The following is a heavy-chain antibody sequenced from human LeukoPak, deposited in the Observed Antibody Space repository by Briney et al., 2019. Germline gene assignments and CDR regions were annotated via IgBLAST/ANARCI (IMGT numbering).Heavy chain of an antibody. D-gene: IGHD6-13*01. CDR2: INPNSGGT. Sequence: ASVKVSCKASGYTFSGYYMHWVRQAPGQGLEWMGWINPNSGGTNYAQKFQGRVTMTRDTSISTAYMELSRLRSDDTAVYYCARGGGDIAAARTDPWGQGTLVTVSS. CDR3: ARGGGDIAAARTDP. CDR1: GYTFSGYY. V-gene: IGHV1-2*02. J-gene: IGHJ5*02.